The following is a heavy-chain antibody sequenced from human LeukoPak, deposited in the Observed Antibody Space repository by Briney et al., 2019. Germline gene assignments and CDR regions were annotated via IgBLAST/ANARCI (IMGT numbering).Heavy chain of an antibody. D-gene: IGHD3-3*01. CDR3: ARDPTIFGVVNDY. CDR1: GFTFGSYS. CDR2: ISSSSSYI. V-gene: IGHV3-21*01. J-gene: IGHJ4*02. Sequence: GGSLRLSCAASGFTFGSYSMNWVRQAPGKGLEWVSSISSSSSYIYYADSVKGRFTISRDNAKNSLYLQMNSLRAEDTAVYYCARDPTIFGVVNDYWGQGTLVTVSS.